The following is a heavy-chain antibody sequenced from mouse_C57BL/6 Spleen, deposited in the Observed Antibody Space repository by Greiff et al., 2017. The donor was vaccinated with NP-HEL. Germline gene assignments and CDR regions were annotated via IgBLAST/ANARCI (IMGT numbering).Heavy chain of an antibody. J-gene: IGHJ3*01. D-gene: IGHD1-2*01. CDR2: ISDGGSYT. CDR1: GFTFSSYA. CDR3: ARESHRLFAY. V-gene: IGHV5-4*01. Sequence: EVKLMESGGGLVKPGGSLKLSCAASGFTFSSYAMSWVRQTPEKRLEWVATISDGGSYTYYPDNVKGRFTISRDNAKNNLYLQMSHLKSEDTAMYYCARESHRLFAYWGQGTLVTVSA.